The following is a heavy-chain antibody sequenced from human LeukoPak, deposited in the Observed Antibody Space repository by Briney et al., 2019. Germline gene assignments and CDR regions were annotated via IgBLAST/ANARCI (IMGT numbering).Heavy chain of an antibody. CDR3: ASTYGRGSLNY. Sequence: GGSLRLSCAASGFTFSSYSMNWVRHSPGKGLECVSYISGAGDYTLYADSVKGRFTISRDNAKNSLYLQMNSLRAEDTAIYYCASTYGRGSLNYWGRGTLVTVSS. D-gene: IGHD4-17*01. CDR1: GFTFSSYS. V-gene: IGHV3-21*01. CDR2: ISGAGDYT. J-gene: IGHJ4*02.